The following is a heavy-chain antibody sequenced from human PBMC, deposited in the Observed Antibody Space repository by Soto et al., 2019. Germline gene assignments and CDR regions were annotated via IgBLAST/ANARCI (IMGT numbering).Heavy chain of an antibody. CDR2: MNPNSGNT. Sequence: ASMKVSCKASGYTFTSYDINWVRQATGQGLEWMGWMNPNSGNTGYAQKFQGRVTMTRNTSISTAYMELGSLRSEDTAVYYCARASVLYCSGGSCYGLDPWGQGTLVTVSS. D-gene: IGHD2-15*01. CDR3: ARASVLYCSGGSCYGLDP. V-gene: IGHV1-8*01. CDR1: GYTFTSYD. J-gene: IGHJ5*02.